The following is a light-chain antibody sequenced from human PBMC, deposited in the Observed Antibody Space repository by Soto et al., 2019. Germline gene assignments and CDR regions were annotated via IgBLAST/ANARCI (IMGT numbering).Light chain of an antibody. V-gene: IGKV3-20*01. Sequence: EIVLTQSPGTLSLSPGERATLSCRASQSVSSSYLAWYQQKPGQAPRLLIYGASSRATGIPDRFSGSGSGIDFTIAISRLEPEDFAVYYCQQYGSSPGTFGHGTKVEIK. CDR2: GAS. CDR3: QQYGSSPGT. J-gene: IGKJ1*01. CDR1: QSVSSSY.